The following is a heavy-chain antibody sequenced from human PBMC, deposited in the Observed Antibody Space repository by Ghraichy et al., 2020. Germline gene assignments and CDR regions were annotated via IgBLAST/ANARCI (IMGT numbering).Heavy chain of an antibody. CDR1: GFTFSTYG. V-gene: IGHV3-30*18. D-gene: IGHD1-14*01. CDR3: AKGPPPPEWDY. J-gene: IGHJ4*02. Sequence: GGSLRLSCAASGFTFSTYGMHWARQAPGKGLEWVAFVSNDGSYQFYAESVKGRFTIYRDNSKNTLHLQMNSLRPEDTAVYYCAKGPPPPEWDYWGQGTLVTVSS. CDR2: VSNDGSYQ.